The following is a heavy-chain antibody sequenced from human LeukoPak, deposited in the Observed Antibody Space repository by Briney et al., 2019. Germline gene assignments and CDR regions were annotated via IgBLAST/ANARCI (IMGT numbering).Heavy chain of an antibody. J-gene: IGHJ5*02. CDR2: ISGSGGST. CDR1: GFAFSSYA. Sequence: GGSLRLSCAASGFAFSSYAMSWVRQAPGKGLEWVSAISGSGGSTYYADSVKGRFTISRDNSKNTLYLQMNSLRAEDTAVYYCAKDWRHGGWFDPWGQGTLVTVSS. V-gene: IGHV3-23*01. CDR3: AKDWRHGGWFDP.